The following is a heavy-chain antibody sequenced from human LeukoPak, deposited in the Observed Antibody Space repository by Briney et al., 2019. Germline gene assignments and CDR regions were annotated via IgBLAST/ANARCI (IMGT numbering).Heavy chain of an antibody. Sequence: GGSLRLSCAASGFTFSHYWMSWVRLAPGKGLEWVAKIRQDGSEKYYVDSVKGRFTISRDNAKNSLYLQMSSLRAEDTAVYYCTRSSNWALDYWGQGTLVTVSS. J-gene: IGHJ4*02. V-gene: IGHV3-7*01. CDR1: GFTFSHYW. CDR2: IRQDGSEK. D-gene: IGHD6-13*01. CDR3: TRSSNWALDY.